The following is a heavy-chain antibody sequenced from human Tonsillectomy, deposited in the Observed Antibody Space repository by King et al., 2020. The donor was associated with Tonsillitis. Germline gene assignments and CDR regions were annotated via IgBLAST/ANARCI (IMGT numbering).Heavy chain of an antibody. CDR1: GGSISTGDYS. D-gene: IGHD3-16*01. CDR3: VRGGAGDHFDY. J-gene: IGHJ4*02. CDR2: IFHSGRT. Sequence: QLQESGSGLVKPSQTLSLTCAVSGGSISTGDYSWSWIRQPPGKGLEWIGHIFHSGRTYYIPSLQSRISMSVDMSKNDFSLKLASVTAADTAVYFFVRGGAGDHFDYWGQGALVTVSS. V-gene: IGHV4-30-2*01.